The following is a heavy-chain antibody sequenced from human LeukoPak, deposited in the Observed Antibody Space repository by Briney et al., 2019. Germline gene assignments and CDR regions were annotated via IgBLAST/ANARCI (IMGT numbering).Heavy chain of an antibody. J-gene: IGHJ4*02. CDR3: ASRLRGLLLGEYNYFDY. CDR2: IYHSGST. D-gene: IGHD3-22*01. CDR1: GYSISSGYY. V-gene: IGHV4-38-2*02. Sequence: SETLSLTCTVSGYSISSGYYWGWIRQPPGKGLEWIGSIYHSGSTYYNPSLKSRVTISVDTSKNQFSLKLSSVTAADTAVYYCASRLRGLLLGEYNYFDYWGQGTLVTASS.